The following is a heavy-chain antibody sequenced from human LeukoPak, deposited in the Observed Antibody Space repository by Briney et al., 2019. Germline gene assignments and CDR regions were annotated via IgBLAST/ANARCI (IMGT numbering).Heavy chain of an antibody. D-gene: IGHD6-19*01. CDR1: GYSISSSYY. CDR2: VYYSGST. J-gene: IGHJ3*02. V-gene: IGHV4-61*01. Sequence: PSETLSLTCTVSGYSISSSYYWSWIRQPPGKRLEWIGYVYYSGSTNYNPSLKSRITISVDTSKNQFFLMLNSVTAADTAVYYCARGTAVAGMDHPRDAFDIWGRGTMVTVSS. CDR3: ARGTAVAGMDHPRDAFDI.